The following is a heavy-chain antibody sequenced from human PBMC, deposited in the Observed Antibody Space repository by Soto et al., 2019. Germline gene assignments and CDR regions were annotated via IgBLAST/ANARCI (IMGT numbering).Heavy chain of an antibody. CDR2: IYSSGST. J-gene: IGHJ5*01. CDR3: TREASGSGWWSQGSFES. Sequence: EVQLVESGGGLVQPGGSLRLSCAASGFTVSSSSISWVRQAPGKRLEWVSTIYSSGSTYYADSVRGRFTISRDDSKNTLNLKMNSLSVGDPAVYYCTREASGSGWWSQGSFESWGQGTLVTVSS. V-gene: IGHV3-66*01. CDR1: GFTVSSSS. D-gene: IGHD6-19*01.